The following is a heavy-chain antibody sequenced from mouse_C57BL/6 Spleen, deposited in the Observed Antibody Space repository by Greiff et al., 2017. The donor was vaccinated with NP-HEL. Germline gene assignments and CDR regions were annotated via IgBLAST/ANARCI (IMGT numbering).Heavy chain of an antibody. V-gene: IGHV3-6*01. Sequence: EVKLQESGPGLVKPSQSLSLTCSVTGYSITSGYYWNWIRQFPGNKLEWMGYISYDGSNNYNPSLKNRISITRDTSKNQFFLKLNSVTTEDTATYYCASGYDYDVGYWGQGTTLTVSS. CDR3: ASGYDYDVGY. D-gene: IGHD2-4*01. CDR1: GYSITSGYY. J-gene: IGHJ2*01. CDR2: ISYDGSN.